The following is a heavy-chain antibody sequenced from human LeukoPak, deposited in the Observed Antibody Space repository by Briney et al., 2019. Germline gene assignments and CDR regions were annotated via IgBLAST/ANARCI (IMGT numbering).Heavy chain of an antibody. CDR1: GGSVSSYY. J-gene: IGHJ5*02. D-gene: IGHD3-22*01. Sequence: SETLSLTCSVSGGSVSSYYWSWIRQPAGKGLEWIGHIYTTGSTNYNPSLKSRVTMSVDTSKNEFSLKLTSVTAADTAVYYCARGGSYYDSSGYYHWGQGTLVTVSS. V-gene: IGHV4-4*07. CDR2: IYTTGST. CDR3: ARGGSYYDSSGYYH.